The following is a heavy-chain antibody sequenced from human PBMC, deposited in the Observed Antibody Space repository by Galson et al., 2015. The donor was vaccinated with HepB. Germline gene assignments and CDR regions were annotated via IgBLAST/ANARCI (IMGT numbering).Heavy chain of an antibody. CDR3: ARGFGGSHCSGGSCYAYYFDY. CDR1: GFTFSSYS. CDR2: ISSSSSYI. D-gene: IGHD2-15*01. Sequence: SLRLSCAAYGFTFSSYSMNWVRQAPGKGLEWVSSISSSSSYIYYADAVKGRFTVYRDNAKNSLYLQMNSLRAEDTAVYYCARGFGGSHCSGGSCYAYYFDYWGQGTLVTVSS. J-gene: IGHJ4*02. V-gene: IGHV3-21*01.